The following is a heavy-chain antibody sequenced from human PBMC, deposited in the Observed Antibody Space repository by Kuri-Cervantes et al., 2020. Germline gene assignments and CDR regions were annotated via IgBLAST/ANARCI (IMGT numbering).Heavy chain of an antibody. CDR1: GFTFSSYG. V-gene: IGHV3-33*08. J-gene: IGHJ6*02. Sequence: GGSLRLSCAASGFTFSSYGMHWVRQAPGKGLEWVAVIWYDGSNKYYADSVKGRFTISRDNSKNTLYLQMNSLRAEDTAVYYCARDGQWELLGSELYYGMDVWGQGTTVTVSS. D-gene: IGHD1-26*01. CDR3: ARDGQWELLGSELYYGMDV. CDR2: IWYDGSNK.